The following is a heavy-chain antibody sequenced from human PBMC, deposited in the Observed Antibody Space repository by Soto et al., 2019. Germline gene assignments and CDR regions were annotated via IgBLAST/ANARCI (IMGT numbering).Heavy chain of an antibody. CDR1: GFTFSSYS. J-gene: IGHJ6*02. D-gene: IGHD6-13*01. Sequence: PGGSLRLSCAAPGFTFSSYSMNWVRQAPGKGLDWVSYIGYGGNIYYADSVRGRFTISRDNARNSLYLQMNSLRDEDTAVYYCTRDMGIAYGLDVWGQGTTVTVSS. CDR2: IGYGGNI. CDR3: TRDMGIAYGLDV. V-gene: IGHV3-48*02.